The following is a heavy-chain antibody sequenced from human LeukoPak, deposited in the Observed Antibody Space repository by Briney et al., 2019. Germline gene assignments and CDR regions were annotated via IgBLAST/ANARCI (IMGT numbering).Heavy chain of an antibody. CDR1: GFTFSDHY. CDR2: TRNKVNSYTT. V-gene: IGHV3-72*01. Sequence: PGGSLRLSCAASGFTFSDHYIDWVRQAPGKGLEWVARTRNKVNSYTTAYAASVTGRFTVSRDDSSNSVYLQMNSPKIEDTALYYCARSMYGEGRRIIDFDYWGQGSLLTVSS. J-gene: IGHJ4*02. D-gene: IGHD4/OR15-4a*01. CDR3: ARSMYGEGRRIIDFDY.